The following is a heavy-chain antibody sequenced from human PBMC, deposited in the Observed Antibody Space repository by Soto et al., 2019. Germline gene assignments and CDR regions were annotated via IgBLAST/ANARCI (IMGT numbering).Heavy chain of an antibody. J-gene: IGHJ4*02. CDR1: GFTFRSYA. CDR3: AKDGYYGSATDY. Sequence: EVQLLESGGGLVQPGGSLRLSCAASGFTFRSYAMSWVRQAPGKGLEWVSAISGSGGSTYYADSVKGRFIISRDNSKNTLYLQMNSLRAEDTAVYYCAKDGYYGSATDYWGQGTLVTVSS. CDR2: ISGSGGST. V-gene: IGHV3-23*01. D-gene: IGHD3-10*01.